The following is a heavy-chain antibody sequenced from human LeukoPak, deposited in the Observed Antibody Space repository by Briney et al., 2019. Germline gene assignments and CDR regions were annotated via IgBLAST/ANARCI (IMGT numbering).Heavy chain of an antibody. V-gene: IGHV4-31*03. CDR3: ARGVDGSGGYYYYFDY. D-gene: IGHD3-22*01. Sequence: PSETLSLTCNVSGGSISSGGYYWSWIRQHPGKGLEWIGYIYYSGSTNYNPSLKSRVTISVDTSKTQFSLKLSSVTAADTAVYYCARGVDGSGGYYYYFDYWGQGTLVTVSS. CDR1: GGSISSGGYY. CDR2: IYYSGST. J-gene: IGHJ4*02.